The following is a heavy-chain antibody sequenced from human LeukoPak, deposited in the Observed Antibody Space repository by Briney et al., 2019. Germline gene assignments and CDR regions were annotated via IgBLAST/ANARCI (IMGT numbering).Heavy chain of an antibody. D-gene: IGHD6-13*01. Sequence: QPGGSLRLSCAASGFTFRSYWMHWVRQAPGKGLVWVSHINNDGSSTRYADSVKGRFTISRDNAKNTLYLEVSSLRVEDTAVYYCATNAATLAAGNFFDSWGQGTLVTVSS. CDR3: ATNAATLAAGNFFDS. CDR2: INNDGSST. CDR1: GFTFRSYW. V-gene: IGHV3-74*01. J-gene: IGHJ4*02.